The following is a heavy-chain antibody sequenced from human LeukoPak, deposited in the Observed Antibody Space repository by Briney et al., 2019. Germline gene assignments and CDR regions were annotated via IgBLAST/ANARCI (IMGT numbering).Heavy chain of an antibody. V-gene: IGHV3-53*01. CDR1: GFNVTTNY. CDR3: ARGRRDGYNLGY. Sequence: GGSLRLSCAASGFNVTTNYMSWVRQAPGKGPEWVSVIYSGGTTYYADSVKGRFTISRDISKNTLSLQMNSLRAEDTAVYYCARGRRDGYNLGYWGQGTLVAVSS. D-gene: IGHD5-24*01. CDR2: IYSGGTT. J-gene: IGHJ4*02.